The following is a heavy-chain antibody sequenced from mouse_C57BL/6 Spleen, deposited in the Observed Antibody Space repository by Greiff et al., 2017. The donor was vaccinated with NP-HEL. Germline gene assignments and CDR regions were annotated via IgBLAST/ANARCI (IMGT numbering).Heavy chain of an antibody. V-gene: IGHV1-54*01. Sequence: VKLQESGAELVRPGTSVKVSCKASGYAFTNYLIEWVKQRPGQGLEWIGVINPGSGGTNYNEKFKGKATLTADKSSSTAYMQLSSLTSEDSAVYFCARSPIYYYGSSYGYFDVWGTGTTVTVSS. J-gene: IGHJ1*03. D-gene: IGHD1-1*01. CDR2: INPGSGGT. CDR3: ARSPIYYYGSSYGYFDV. CDR1: GYAFTNYL.